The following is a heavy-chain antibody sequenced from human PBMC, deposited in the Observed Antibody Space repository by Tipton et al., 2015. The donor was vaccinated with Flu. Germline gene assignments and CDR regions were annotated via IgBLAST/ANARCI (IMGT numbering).Heavy chain of an antibody. J-gene: IGHJ6*02. Sequence: TLSLTCTVSGGSISSYYWSWIRQPPGKGLEWIGYIYYSGSTNYNPSLKSRVTISGDTSKNQFSLKLSSVTAADTAVYYCASSRPTGYDLHCFYGMDVWGPGTPASVPS. D-gene: IGHD5-12*01. CDR3: ASSRPTGYDLHCFYGMDV. V-gene: IGHV4-59*01. CDR2: IYYSGST. CDR1: GGSISSYY.